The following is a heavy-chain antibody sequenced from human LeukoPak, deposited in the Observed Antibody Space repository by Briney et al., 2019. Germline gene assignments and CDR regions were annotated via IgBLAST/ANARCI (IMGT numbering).Heavy chain of an antibody. J-gene: IGHJ4*02. CDR1: GYTLTELS. D-gene: IGHD3-10*01. CDR3: ATDLITMVREGLPPNY. Sequence: ASVKVSCKVSGYTLTELSMHWVRQAPGKGLEWMGGFDPEDGETIYAQKFQGRVTMTEDTSTDTAYMELSSLRSEDTAVYYCATDLITMVREGLPPNYWGQGTLVTVSS. V-gene: IGHV1-24*01. CDR2: FDPEDGET.